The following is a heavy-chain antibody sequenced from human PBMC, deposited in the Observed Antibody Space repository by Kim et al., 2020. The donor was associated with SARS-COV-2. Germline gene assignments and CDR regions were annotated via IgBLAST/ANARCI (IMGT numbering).Heavy chain of an antibody. CDR2: ISYDGSNK. D-gene: IGHD2-15*01. CDR3: ARGYCSGGSCYSGYYYYGMDV. CDR1: GFTFSSYG. V-gene: IGHV3-33*05. Sequence: GGSLRLSCAASGFTFSSYGMHWVRQAPGKGLEWVAVISYDGSNKYYADSVKGRFTISRDNSKNTLYLQMNSLRAEDTAVYYCARGYCSGGSCYSGYYYYGMDVWGQGTTVTVSS. J-gene: IGHJ6*02.